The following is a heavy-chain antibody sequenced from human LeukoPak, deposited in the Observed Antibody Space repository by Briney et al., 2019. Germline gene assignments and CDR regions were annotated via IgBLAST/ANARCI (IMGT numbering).Heavy chain of an antibody. CDR1: GFTFSSYS. CDR3: ASAPGYSSSSDPSAFDI. V-gene: IGHV3-48*02. Sequence: PGGSLRLSCAASGFTFSSYSMNWARQAPGKGLDWVSYIISSSSTIYYADSVKGRFTISRDNAKNSLYLQMNSLRDEDTAVYYCASAPGYSSSSDPSAFDIWGQGTMVTVSS. CDR2: IISSSSTI. J-gene: IGHJ3*02. D-gene: IGHD6-6*01.